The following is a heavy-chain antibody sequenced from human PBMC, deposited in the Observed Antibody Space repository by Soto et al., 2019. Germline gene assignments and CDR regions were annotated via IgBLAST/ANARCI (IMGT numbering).Heavy chain of an antibody. CDR2: IYWDGDK. J-gene: IGHJ5*02. CDR1: GFSLSTAGVG. CDR3: ARRRSVNSQYAS. V-gene: IGHV2-5*02. D-gene: IGHD2-2*01. Sequence: QITLKESGPTLVEPTQALTLTCTFSGFSLSTAGVGVGWIRQPPGKALEWLALIYWDGDKRYSPSLKSRLTITKDTSKNQVVLTMSNMDPVDTATDYCARRRSVNSQYASWGRGTLVTVAS.